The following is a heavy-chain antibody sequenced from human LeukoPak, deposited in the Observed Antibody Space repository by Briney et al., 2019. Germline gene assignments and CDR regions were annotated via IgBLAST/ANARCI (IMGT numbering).Heavy chain of an antibody. V-gene: IGHV1-69*13. CDR3: ARAYSNLDWFDP. CDR1: GGTFSSYA. J-gene: IGHJ5*02. CDR2: IIPIFGTA. D-gene: IGHD4-11*01. Sequence: ASVKVSCKASGGTFSSYAISWVRQAPGQGLEWMGGIIPIFGTANYAQKFQGRVTITADESTSTAYMELSSLRSEDTAVYYCARAYSNLDWFDPWGQGTLVTVSS.